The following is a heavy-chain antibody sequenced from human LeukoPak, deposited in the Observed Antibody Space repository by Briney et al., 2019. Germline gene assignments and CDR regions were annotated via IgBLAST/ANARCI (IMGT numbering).Heavy chain of an antibody. CDR3: ARDDDRAREIDY. CDR1: RGTFGKYA. CDR2: IIPILNIT. Sequence: SVKVSCKASRGTFGKYAISWVRQAPGQGLEWMGRIIPILNITHYAQKFQGRVTIAADKSTSTAYMELSSLRSEDTAVYYCARDDDRAREIDYWGQGTLVTVSS. D-gene: IGHD3-22*01. J-gene: IGHJ4*02. V-gene: IGHV1-69*04.